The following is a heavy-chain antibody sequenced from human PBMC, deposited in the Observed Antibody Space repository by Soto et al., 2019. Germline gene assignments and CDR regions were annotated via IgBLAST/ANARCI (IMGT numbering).Heavy chain of an antibody. Sequence: PGGSLRLSCAASGFTFSQAWMSWVRQAPGKGLEWIGRIKDKGDGGTRDYAAPVEGRFSISREDSQSRTYLQMNSLRSEDTGVYYCVTEGKSGIDYWGRGTLVTSPQ. CDR2: IKDKGDGGTR. CDR1: GFTFSQAW. V-gene: IGHV3-15*01. CDR3: VTEGKSGIDY. J-gene: IGHJ4*02. D-gene: IGHD1-1*01.